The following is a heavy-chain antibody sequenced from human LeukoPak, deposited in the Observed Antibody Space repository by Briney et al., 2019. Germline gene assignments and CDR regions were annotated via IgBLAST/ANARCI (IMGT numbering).Heavy chain of an antibody. J-gene: IGHJ5*02. V-gene: IGHV4-38-2*02. CDR2: IYHSGST. D-gene: IGHD3-10*01. Sequence: SETLSLTCTVSGYSISSGYYWGWIRQPPGKGLEWIGSIYHSGSTYYNPSLKSRVTISVDTSKNQFSLKLSSVTAADTAVYYCARGAGFGNRGWFDPWGQGTLVTVSS. CDR1: GYSISSGYY. CDR3: ARGAGFGNRGWFDP.